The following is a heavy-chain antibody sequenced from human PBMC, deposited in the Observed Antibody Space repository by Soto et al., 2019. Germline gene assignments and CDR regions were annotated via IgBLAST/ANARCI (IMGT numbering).Heavy chain of an antibody. CDR2: ISYDGSNK. CDR1: GFTFSSYG. Sequence: PGGSLRLACAASGFTFSSYGMHWVRQAPGKGLEWVAVISYDGSNKYYADSVKGRFTISRDNSKNTMYLQMNSLRAEDTAVYYCAKDTRFITSQYCYYYYHIDVSGKGPTVPVSS. CDR3: AKDTRFITSQYCYYYYHIDV. D-gene: IGHD1-1*01. J-gene: IGHJ6*03. V-gene: IGHV3-30*18.